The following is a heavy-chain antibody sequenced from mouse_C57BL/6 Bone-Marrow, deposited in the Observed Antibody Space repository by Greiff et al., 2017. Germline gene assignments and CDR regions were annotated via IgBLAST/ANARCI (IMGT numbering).Heavy chain of an antibody. J-gene: IGHJ1*03. CDR2: SRNKANDYTT. V-gene: IGHV7-1*01. CDR3: ARDASPRYYYGSSSWYFDV. CDR1: GFTFSDFY. D-gene: IGHD1-1*01. Sequence: EVMLVESGGGLVQSGRSLRLSCATSGFTFSDFYMEWVRQAPGKGLEWIAASRNKANDYTTEYSASVKGRFIVSRDTSQSILYLQMNALRAEDTAIYYCARDASPRYYYGSSSWYFDVWGTGTTVTVSS.